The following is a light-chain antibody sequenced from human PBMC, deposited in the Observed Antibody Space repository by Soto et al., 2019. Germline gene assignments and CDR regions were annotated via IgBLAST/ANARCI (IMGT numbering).Light chain of an antibody. V-gene: IGKV3-15*01. CDR2: GIY. Sequence: IVMTQSPATLSVSPGDTVTLSCRASQSVGSYIAWHQQKPGQAPSLLVYGIYTRATGVPARFSGSGAGTEFALTITSLQAEAFAIYYCQKYHDWPPSWTFGQGTKVEIK. CDR1: QSVGSY. CDR3: QKYHDWPPSWT. J-gene: IGKJ1*01.